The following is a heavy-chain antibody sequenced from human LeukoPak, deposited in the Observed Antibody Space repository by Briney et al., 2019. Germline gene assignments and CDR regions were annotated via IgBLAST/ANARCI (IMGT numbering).Heavy chain of an antibody. CDR3: ARDIVVVPAAIRRQYYFDY. Sequence: SVKVSCKASGYTFTGYYMHWVRQAPGQGLEWMGWINPNSGGTNYAQKFQGRVTMTRDTSISTAYMELSRLRSDDTAVYYCARDIVVVPAAIRRQYYFDYWGQGTLVTVSS. CDR1: GYTFTGYY. J-gene: IGHJ4*02. CDR2: INPNSGGT. V-gene: IGHV1-2*02. D-gene: IGHD2-2*01.